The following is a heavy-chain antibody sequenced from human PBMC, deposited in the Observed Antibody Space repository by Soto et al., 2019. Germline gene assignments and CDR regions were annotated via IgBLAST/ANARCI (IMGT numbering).Heavy chain of an antibody. CDR1: GASMNSYH. V-gene: IGHV4-4*07. CDR2: IHSSGSA. D-gene: IGHD6-13*01. J-gene: IGHJ5*02. CDR3: ARDQGVAAAGITWFDP. Sequence: TLSLTCTVSGASMNSYHWSWIRQPAGKGLEWIGHIHSSGSANYNPSLKSRVTMSVDTSKNQFSLRLMSLTAADTAVYYCARDQGVAAAGITWFDPWGQGSLVTVSS.